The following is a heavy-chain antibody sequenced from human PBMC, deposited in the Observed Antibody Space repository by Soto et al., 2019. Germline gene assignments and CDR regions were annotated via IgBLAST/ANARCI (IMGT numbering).Heavy chain of an antibody. CDR2: ISGSGGST. Sequence: GGSLRLCCVDSLFTFSNYVMSWVRQAPGKGLEWVSAISGSGGSTYYADSVKGRFTISRDNSKNTLYLQMNSLRAEDTAVYYCAKGGAAAVRPVDYWGQGTLVTVSS. V-gene: IGHV3-23*01. CDR1: LFTFSNYV. CDR3: AKGGAAAVRPVDY. D-gene: IGHD6-13*01. J-gene: IGHJ4*02.